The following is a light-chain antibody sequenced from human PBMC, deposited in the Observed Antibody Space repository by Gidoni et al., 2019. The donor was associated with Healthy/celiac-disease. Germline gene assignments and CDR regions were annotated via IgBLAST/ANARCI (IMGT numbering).Light chain of an antibody. V-gene: IGKV1-27*01. CDR2: AAS. CDR1: QGISSY. J-gene: IGKJ5*01. Sequence: DIQMTQSPSSLSASVGDRVTITCRASQGISSYLAWYQQKPGKVPKLLIYAASTLQSGVPSRFSGSGSGTDFTLTISSLQPEDVATYYGQKYNSALSITFGQGTRLEIK. CDR3: QKYNSALSIT.